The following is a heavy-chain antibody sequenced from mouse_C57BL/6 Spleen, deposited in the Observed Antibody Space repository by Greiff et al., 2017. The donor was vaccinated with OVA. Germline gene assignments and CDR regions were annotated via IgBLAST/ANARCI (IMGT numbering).Heavy chain of an antibody. Sequence: QVQLKQPGAELVKPGASVKMSCKASGYTFTSYWITWVKQRPGQGLEWIGDIYPGSGSTNYNEKFKSKATLTVDTSSSTAYMQLSSLTSEDSAVYYCAREGTKYYGGSYGHWYFDVWGKGTTVTVSS. CDR3: AREGTKYYGGSYGHWYFDV. D-gene: IGHD1-1*01. J-gene: IGHJ1*03. V-gene: IGHV1-55*01. CDR1: GYTFTSYW. CDR2: IYPGSGST.